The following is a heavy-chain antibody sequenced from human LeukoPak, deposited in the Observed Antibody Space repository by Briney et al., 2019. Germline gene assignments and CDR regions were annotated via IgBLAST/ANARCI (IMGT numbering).Heavy chain of an antibody. J-gene: IGHJ4*02. CDR1: GFTFDDYA. CDR2: ISWNSGGI. V-gene: IGHV3-9*01. D-gene: IGHD5-12*01. CDR3: AKDKGYSGYGYFDY. Sequence: GGSLRLSCAASGFTFDDYAMHWVRQAPGKGLEWVSGISWNSGGIGYADSVKGRFTISRDNAKNSLYLQMNSLRAEDTALYYCAKDKGYSGYGYFDYWGQGTLVTVSS.